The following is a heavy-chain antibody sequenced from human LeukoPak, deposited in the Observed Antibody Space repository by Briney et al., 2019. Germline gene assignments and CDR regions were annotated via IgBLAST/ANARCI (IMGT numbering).Heavy chain of an antibody. CDR2: INLNSGGT. D-gene: IGHD6-13*01. Sequence: ASVKVSCKASGYTFTDYYMHWVRQAPGQGLEWMGWINLNSGGTNYAQKFQGRVTMTRDTSISTAYMELSRLRSDDTAVYYCSRAAAGTNWFDPWGQGTLVTVSS. CDR3: SRAAAGTNWFDP. J-gene: IGHJ5*02. CDR1: GYTFTDYY. V-gene: IGHV1-2*02.